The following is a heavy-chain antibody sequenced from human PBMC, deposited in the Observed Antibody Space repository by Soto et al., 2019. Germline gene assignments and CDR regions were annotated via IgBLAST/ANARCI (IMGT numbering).Heavy chain of an antibody. J-gene: IGHJ5*02. CDR2: IIPIFGTA. V-gene: IGHV1-69*01. Sequence: QVQLVQSGAEVKKPGSSVKVSCKASGGTFSSYAISWVRQAPGQGLEWMGGIIPIFGTANYAQKFQGRVTITADESTSTAYMELSSLRSEDTAVYYCARERRYYDSSGYYSNWFDPWGQGTLVTVSS. D-gene: IGHD3-22*01. CDR3: ARERRYYDSSGYYSNWFDP. CDR1: GGTFSSYA.